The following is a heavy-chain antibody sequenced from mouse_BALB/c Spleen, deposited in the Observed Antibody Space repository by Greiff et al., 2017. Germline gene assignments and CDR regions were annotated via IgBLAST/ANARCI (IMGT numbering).Heavy chain of an antibody. J-gene: IGHJ4*01. Sequence: QVQLQQSGPGLVAPSQSLSITCTVSGFSLTSYGVHWVRQPPGKGLEWLGVIWAGGSTNYNSALMSRLSISKDNSKSQVFLKMNSLQTDDTAMYYCASYYRYDEAMDYWGQGTSVTVSS. CDR3: ASYYRYDEAMDY. V-gene: IGHV2-9*02. CDR2: IWAGGST. CDR1: GFSLTSYG. D-gene: IGHD2-14*01.